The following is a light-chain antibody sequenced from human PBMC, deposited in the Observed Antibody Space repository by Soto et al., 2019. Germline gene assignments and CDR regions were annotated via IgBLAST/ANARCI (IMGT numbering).Light chain of an antibody. J-gene: IGKJ5*01. V-gene: IGKV3-15*01. CDR1: QTIYSN. CDR2: RAS. CDR3: QQHGTSPIT. Sequence: EIVMTQSPATLSVSPGERATLSCRASQTIYSNVAWYQQRPGQPPRLLIYRASSRATGIPARFSGSGSGTEFTLTINSLQSEDFAVYYCQQHGTSPITFGQGTRLEIK.